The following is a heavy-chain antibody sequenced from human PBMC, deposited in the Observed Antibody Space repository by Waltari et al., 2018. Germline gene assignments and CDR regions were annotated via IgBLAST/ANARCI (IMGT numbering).Heavy chain of an antibody. CDR1: GFTFGSYA. D-gene: IGHD6-6*01. J-gene: IGHJ4*02. V-gene: IGHV3-23*01. Sequence: EVQLLESGGGLVQPGGSLRRSCAASGFTFGSYAMTWVRQAPGKGLEWVSAISGSGGSTYYADSVKGRFTISRDNSKNTLYLQMNSLRAEDTAVYYCAKGSSSSAPMDYWGQGTLVTVSS. CDR2: ISGSGGST. CDR3: AKGSSSSAPMDY.